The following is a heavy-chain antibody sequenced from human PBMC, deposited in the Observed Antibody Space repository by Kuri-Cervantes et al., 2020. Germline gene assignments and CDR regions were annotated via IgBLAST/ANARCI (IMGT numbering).Heavy chain of an antibody. D-gene: IGHD2-15*01. CDR2: IIPIFGTA. J-gene: IGHJ5*02. CDR1: GGTFSSYA. CDR3: ARGPAAVVFPRWFDP. V-gene: IGHV1-69*13. Sequence: SVKVSCKASGGTFSSYAISWVRQAPGQGLEWMGGIIPIFGTANYAQKFQGRVTITADESTSTAYMELNSLRAEDTAVYYCARGPAAVVFPRWFDPWGQGTLVTVSS.